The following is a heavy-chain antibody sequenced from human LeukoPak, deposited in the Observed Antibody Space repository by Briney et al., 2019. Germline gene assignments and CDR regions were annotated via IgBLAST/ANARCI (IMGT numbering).Heavy chain of an antibody. D-gene: IGHD6-6*01. V-gene: IGHV3-23*01. CDR2: ISGSGGST. CDR1: GFTFSSYA. J-gene: IGHJ4*02. CDR3: AKEAPRSSSFDY. Sequence: GGSLRPSCAASGFTFSSYAMSWVRQAPGKGLEWVSAISGSGGSTYYADSVKGRFTISRDNAKNSLYLQMNSLRAEDTALYYCAKEAPRSSSFDYWGQGTLVTVSS.